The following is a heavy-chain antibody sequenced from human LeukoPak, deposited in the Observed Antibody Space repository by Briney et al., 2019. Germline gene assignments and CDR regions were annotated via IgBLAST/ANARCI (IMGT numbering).Heavy chain of an antibody. Sequence: SETLSLTCAVYGGSFIDYYWSWLLQPPGKGLEWIGEIDHRGSTTYNPSLKSRVTISVDTSKNQFSLKLNSVTAADTAVYYCARGFSHWGQGTLVTVSS. J-gene: IGHJ4*02. CDR2: IDHRGST. CDR3: ARGFSH. V-gene: IGHV4-34*01. CDR1: GGSFIDYY.